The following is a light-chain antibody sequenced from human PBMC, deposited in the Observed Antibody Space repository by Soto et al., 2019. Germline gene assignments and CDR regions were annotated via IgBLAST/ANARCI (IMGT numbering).Light chain of an antibody. CDR2: GGF. J-gene: IGKJ1*01. V-gene: IGKV3-15*01. CDR1: QSVRSN. Sequence: EIGMTLSPVTLSVSQGERATLSCRASQSVRSNLAWYQQKPGRAPILLSSGGFTRATGSPARFSGTGSEIEFTLTISKLQSEDFALYYCQQYHDWPLTFGQGTKVDIK. CDR3: QQYHDWPLT.